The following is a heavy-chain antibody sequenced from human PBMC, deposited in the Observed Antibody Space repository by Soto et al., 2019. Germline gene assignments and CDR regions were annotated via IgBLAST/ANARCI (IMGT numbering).Heavy chain of an antibody. V-gene: IGHV1-69*01. CDR2: IIPISGTA. D-gene: IGHD2-2*01. Sequence: QVQLVQSGAEVKKPGSSVKVSCKASGGTFSSYAISWVRQAPGQGLEWMGGIIPISGTANYAQKFQGRVTKTQDESTSTAYMELSSLRSEDTAVYYCARSQGSSTSLEIYYYYYYGMDVWGQGTTVTVSS. CDR3: ARSQGSSTSLEIYYYYYYGMDV. J-gene: IGHJ6*02. CDR1: GGTFSSYA.